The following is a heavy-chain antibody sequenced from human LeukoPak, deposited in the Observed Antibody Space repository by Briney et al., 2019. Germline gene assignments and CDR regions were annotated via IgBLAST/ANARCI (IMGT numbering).Heavy chain of an antibody. V-gene: IGHV5-51*01. CDR2: IYPGDSDT. J-gene: IGHJ3*02. CDR1: GYSFTSYW. Sequence: GESLKISCKGSGYSFTSYWIGWVRQMPGKGLEWMGIIYPGDSDTRYSPSFQGQVTISADKSISTAYLQWSSLKASDTAMYYCATLRVSAAAGIRGAYAFDIWGQGTMVTVSS. D-gene: IGHD6-13*01. CDR3: ATLRVSAAAGIRGAYAFDI.